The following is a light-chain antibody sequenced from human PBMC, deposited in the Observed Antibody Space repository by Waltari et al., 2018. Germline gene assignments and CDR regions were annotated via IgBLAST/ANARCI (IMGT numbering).Light chain of an antibody. CDR1: SSDVGNYNL. CDR3: CSYAGSYTWV. V-gene: IGLV2-23*01. J-gene: IGLJ3*02. Sequence: QSALTQPASVSGSPGHSIPISCTGTSSDVGNYNLFSWYQQYPGKAPKGMIYDDNRRPSGVSDRFSGSKSGNTASLTISGVQAEDEADYYCCSYAGSYTWVFGGGTKLTVL. CDR2: DDN.